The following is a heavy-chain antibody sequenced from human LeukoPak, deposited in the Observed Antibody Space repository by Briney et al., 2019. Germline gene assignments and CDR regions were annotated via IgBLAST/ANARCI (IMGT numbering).Heavy chain of an antibody. CDR2: IKRKSDGGTT. Sequence: PGGSLRLSCAASGFTFSDVWMTWVRQAPGEGLEWVGRIKRKSDGGTTDYAAPVKGRFTISRDDSKNTLYLQMNSLKTEDSAVYYCTSTLGYWGQGTLVTVSS. CDR3: TSTLGY. D-gene: IGHD3-16*01. J-gene: IGHJ4*02. V-gene: IGHV3-15*01. CDR1: GFTFSDVW.